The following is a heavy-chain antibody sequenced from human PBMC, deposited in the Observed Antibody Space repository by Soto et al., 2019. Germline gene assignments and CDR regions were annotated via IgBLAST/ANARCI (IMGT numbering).Heavy chain of an antibody. Sequence: SETLSLTCTVSGGSVSSGSYYWSWIRQPPGKGLEWIGYIYYSGSTNYNPSLKSRVTISVDTSKNQFSLKLSSVTAADTAVYYCARDGPMDRAFDIWGQGTMVTVSS. V-gene: IGHV4-61*01. J-gene: IGHJ3*02. CDR2: IYYSGST. CDR1: GGSVSSGSYY. D-gene: IGHD3-10*01. CDR3: ARDGPMDRAFDI.